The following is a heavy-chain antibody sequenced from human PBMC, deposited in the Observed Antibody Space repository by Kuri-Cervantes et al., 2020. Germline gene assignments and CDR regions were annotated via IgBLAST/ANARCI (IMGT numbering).Heavy chain of an antibody. CDR3: AKERKQSSSWTHGCDD. J-gene: IGHJ4*01. CDR1: GFTFSSYA. D-gene: IGHD6-13*01. CDR2: ISYDGSNK. Sequence: GGSLKTSCAASGFTFSSYAMHWVRQAPGKGLEWVAVISYDGSNKYYADSVKGRFTISRDKSKNTLYLQMNSLRAEDTAVYYCAKERKQSSSWTHGCDDWGQGTLVTVSS. V-gene: IGHV3-30-3*01.